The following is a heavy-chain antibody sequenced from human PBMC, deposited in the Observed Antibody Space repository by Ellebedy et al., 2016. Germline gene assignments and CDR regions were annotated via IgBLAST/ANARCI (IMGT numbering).Heavy chain of an antibody. V-gene: IGHV2-70*12. CDR2: INWDDDK. J-gene: IGHJ4*02. CDR1: GFSLSTRGMR. Sequence: SGPTLVKLTQTLTLTCTFSGFSLSTRGMRVSWIRQPPGKALEWLARINWDDDKFYTTSLRTRLTISKDTSKNQVVLTMTNMNPVDTATYYCARGPTNWNSGYYFDYWGQGTLVTVSS. D-gene: IGHD1-7*01. CDR3: ARGPTNWNSGYYFDY.